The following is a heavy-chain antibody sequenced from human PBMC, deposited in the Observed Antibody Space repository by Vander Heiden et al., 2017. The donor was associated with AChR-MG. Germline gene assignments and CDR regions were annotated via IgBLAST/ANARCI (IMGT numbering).Heavy chain of an antibody. V-gene: IGHV1-69*01. CDR1: GDTFSGYA. J-gene: IGHJ6*02. Sequence: QVQLVQSGAEVQKPGSSVEVSCKASGDTFSGYAISWVRQAPGQGLEWMGGIIPMFGTANYAQKFQGRVIITADESTSTAYMEVSSLRPEDTAVYYCARPRTGTTYYYGMDVWGQGTTVTVSS. D-gene: IGHD1-1*01. CDR2: IIPMFGTA. CDR3: ARPRTGTTYYYGMDV.